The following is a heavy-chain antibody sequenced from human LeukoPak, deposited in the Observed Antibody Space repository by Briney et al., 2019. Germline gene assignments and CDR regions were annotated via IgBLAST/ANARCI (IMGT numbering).Heavy chain of an antibody. CDR2: IYTSGST. Sequence: SETLSLTCTVSGGSISSYYWSWIRQPAGKGLEWIGRIYTSGSTNYNPSLKSRVTMSVDTSKNQFSLKLSSVTAADTAVYYCARGYSSSWYQGHYYFDYWGQGTLVTVSS. D-gene: IGHD6-13*01. J-gene: IGHJ4*02. CDR1: GGSISSYY. CDR3: ARGYSSSWYQGHYYFDY. V-gene: IGHV4-4*07.